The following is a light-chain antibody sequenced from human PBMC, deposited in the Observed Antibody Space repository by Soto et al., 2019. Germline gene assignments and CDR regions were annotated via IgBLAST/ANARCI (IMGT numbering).Light chain of an antibody. CDR2: EVS. J-gene: IGLJ3*02. CDR1: SSDVGGYNY. CDR3: MSDGGRNTLV. Sequence: QSALTQPPSASGSPGQSVTISCTGTSSDVGGYNYVSWYQQHPGKAPKLLIYEVSKRPSGVPVRFSGSKSGNTASLNVSGLQSEDESDYYCMSDGGRNTLVFGGGTKLTVL. V-gene: IGLV2-8*01.